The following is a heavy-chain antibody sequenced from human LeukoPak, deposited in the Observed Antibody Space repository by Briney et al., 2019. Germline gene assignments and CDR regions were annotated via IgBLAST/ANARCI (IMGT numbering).Heavy chain of an antibody. CDR2: IIPILGIA. CDR1: GGTFSSYA. V-gene: IGHV1-69*04. Sequence: SVKVSCKASGGTFSSYAISWVRQAPGQGLEWMGRIIPILGIANYAQKFQGRVTITADKSTGTAYMELSSLRSEDTAVYYCATLLDGYNSHWGQGTLVTVSS. J-gene: IGHJ4*02. D-gene: IGHD5-12*01. CDR3: ATLLDGYNSH.